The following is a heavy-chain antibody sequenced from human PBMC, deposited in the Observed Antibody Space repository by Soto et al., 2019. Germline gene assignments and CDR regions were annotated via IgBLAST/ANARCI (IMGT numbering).Heavy chain of an antibody. V-gene: IGHV3-48*01. CDR2: ISNIESPI. D-gene: IGHD1-1*01. CDR3: ARDPPGNTDRYFPSLDY. Sequence: GGSLRLSCAASGFTFSSYTMNWVRQAPGKGLEWISYISNIESPISYGDSVKGRFTVSRDNSKNMLYLQMNSLRVEDTAVYYCARDPPGNTDRYFPSLDYWGQGTLVTVSS. CDR1: GFTFSSYT. J-gene: IGHJ4*02.